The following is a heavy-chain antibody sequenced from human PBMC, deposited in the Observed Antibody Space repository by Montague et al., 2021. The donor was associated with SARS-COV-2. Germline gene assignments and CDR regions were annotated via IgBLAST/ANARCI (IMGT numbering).Heavy chain of an antibody. CDR2: ISCNSGSI. Sequence: LSLTCTVSGGSISSYYWSWVRQAPGKGLEWVSGISCNSGSIGYADSVKCRFTISRDNAKNSLYLQMNSLRAEDTALYYCAKDMGLGYCSSTSCPLPPFDYWGQGTLVTVSS. D-gene: IGHD2-2*01. J-gene: IGHJ4*02. V-gene: IGHV3-9*01. CDR3: AKDMGLGYCSSTSCPLPPFDY. CDR1: GGSISSYY.